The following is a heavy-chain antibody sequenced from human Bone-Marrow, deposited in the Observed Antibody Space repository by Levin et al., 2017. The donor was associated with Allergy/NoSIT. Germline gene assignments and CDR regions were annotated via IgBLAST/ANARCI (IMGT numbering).Heavy chain of an antibody. CDR3: VKVGPGLWDVWSGYYPNYYYYDYMDV. CDR2: ISSNGGST. Sequence: PGGSLRLSCSASGFTFSSYAMHWVRQAPGKGLEYVSAISSNGGSTYYADSVKGRFTISRDNSKNTLYLQMSSLRAEDTAVYYCVKVGPGLWDVWSGYYPNYYYYDYMDVWGKGTTVTVSS. J-gene: IGHJ6*03. CDR1: GFTFSSYA. D-gene: IGHD3-3*01. V-gene: IGHV3-64D*06.